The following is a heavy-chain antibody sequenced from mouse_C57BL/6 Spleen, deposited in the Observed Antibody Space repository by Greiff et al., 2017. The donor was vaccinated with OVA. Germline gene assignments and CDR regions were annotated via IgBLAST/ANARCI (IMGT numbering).Heavy chain of an antibody. V-gene: IGHV1-42*01. CDR3: ARSQATAWFAY. J-gene: IGHJ3*01. D-gene: IGHD3-2*02. CDR1: GYSFTGYY. CDR2: INPSTGGT. Sequence: SGPELVKPGASVKISCKASGYSFTGYYMNWVKQSPEKSLEWIGEINPSTGGTTYNQKFKAKATLTVDKSSSTAYMQLKSLTSEDSAVYYCARSQATAWFAYWGQGTLVTVSA.